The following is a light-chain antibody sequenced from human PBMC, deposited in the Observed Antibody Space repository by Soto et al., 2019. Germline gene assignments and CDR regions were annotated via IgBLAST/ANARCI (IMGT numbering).Light chain of an antibody. J-gene: IGKJ5*01. CDR1: QGISSY. CDR2: AAS. CDR3: QQLNSYPHT. Sequence: IQLTQSQSSLSASVGTRVTITCRASQGISSYLAWYQQKPGKAPKLLIYAASILQSGVPSRFSGSGSGTDFTLTISSLQPEDFATYYCQQLNSYPHTFGQGTRLEIK. V-gene: IGKV1-9*01.